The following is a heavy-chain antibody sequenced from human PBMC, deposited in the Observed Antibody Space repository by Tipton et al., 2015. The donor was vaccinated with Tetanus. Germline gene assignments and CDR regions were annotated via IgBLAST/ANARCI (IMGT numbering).Heavy chain of an antibody. V-gene: IGHV4-31*03. CDR2: IYYSGST. Sequence: TLSLTCSVSGGSISGSNYFWNWIRQQPGKGPEWIGYIYYSGSTHYNPSLKGRVTISTDKSKNQVSLRLNSVTAADTAVYFCARTPDYYYGMDVWGQGTTVTVSS. J-gene: IGHJ6*02. CDR3: ARTPDYYYGMDV. CDR1: GGSISGSNYF.